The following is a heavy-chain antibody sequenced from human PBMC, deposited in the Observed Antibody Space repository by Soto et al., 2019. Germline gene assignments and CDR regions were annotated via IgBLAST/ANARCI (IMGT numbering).Heavy chain of an antibody. Sequence: QLQLQESGPGLVKPSETLSLTCSVSGDSINSDKYYWGWIRQPPGKGLEWIGSIYFLGNTYYNPSLQTRVTISLDKSKSPFSLKLNSVTAADSAVYFCARLEGLATISYYFDFWGQGALVTVSS. V-gene: IGHV4-39*01. CDR3: ARLEGLATISYYFDF. J-gene: IGHJ4*02. D-gene: IGHD3-9*01. CDR2: IYFLGNT. CDR1: GDSINSDKYY.